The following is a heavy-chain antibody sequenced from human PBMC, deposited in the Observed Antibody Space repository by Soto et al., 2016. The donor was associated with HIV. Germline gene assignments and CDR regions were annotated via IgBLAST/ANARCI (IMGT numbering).Heavy chain of an antibody. CDR1: GDSVSSGKYY. CDR3: ARSRLKYSGYDLDFDS. CDR2: IYTSGGT. D-gene: IGHD5-12*01. J-gene: IGHJ4*02. Sequence: QVQLQESGPGLVKPSQTLSLTCTVSGDSVSSGKYYWSWIRQPAGKAPEWIGRIYTSGGTNYNPSLKSRVTVSVDTSKNQFSLRLSSVTAADTAVYYCARSRLKYSGYDLDFDSWGQGTLVTVPQ. V-gene: IGHV4-61*02.